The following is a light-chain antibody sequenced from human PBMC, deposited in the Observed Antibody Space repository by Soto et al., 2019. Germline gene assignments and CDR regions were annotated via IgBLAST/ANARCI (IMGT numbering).Light chain of an antibody. CDR3: QQRSNWPGT. Sequence: EIVLTQSPATLSLSPGERATLSCRASQSVSSYLAWYQQTPGQAPRLLIYDASNRATGIPARFSGSGSGTAFTLTISSVAPEDFAVYYCQQRSNWPGTFGQGTKVEIK. V-gene: IGKV3-11*01. CDR2: DAS. J-gene: IGKJ1*01. CDR1: QSVSSY.